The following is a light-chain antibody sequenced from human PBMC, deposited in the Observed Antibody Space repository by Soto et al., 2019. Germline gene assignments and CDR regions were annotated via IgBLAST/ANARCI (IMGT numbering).Light chain of an antibody. CDR2: DVS. Sequence: DIQITQSPATLSASVGDRVTITCRASQSISGWLAWYQQKPGKAPKLLIYDVSSLESGVPSRFSGSESGTEFTLAISSLQPDDFATYYCQQYNSYPWTFGQGTKVDIK. CDR1: QSISGW. J-gene: IGKJ1*01. V-gene: IGKV1-5*01. CDR3: QQYNSYPWT.